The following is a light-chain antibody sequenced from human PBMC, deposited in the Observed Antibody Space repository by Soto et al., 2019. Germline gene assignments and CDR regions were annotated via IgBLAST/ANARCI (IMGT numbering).Light chain of an antibody. CDR1: QNILYSSNNKNY. J-gene: IGKJ1*01. CDR2: WAS. V-gene: IGKV4-1*01. Sequence: DIVMTQSPDSLAVSLGERATINCKSSQNILYSSNNKNYLAWYQQKPGQPPKLLIYWASTRESGAPDRFSGSGSGTDFTLTISSLQAEDVAVYYCQQYYGSSGTFGQGTKVEIK. CDR3: QQYYGSSGT.